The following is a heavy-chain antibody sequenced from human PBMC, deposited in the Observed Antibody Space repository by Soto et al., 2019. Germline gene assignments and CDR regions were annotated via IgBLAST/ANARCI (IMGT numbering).Heavy chain of an antibody. Sequence: GGSLRLSCAASGFTFSSYSMNWVRQAPGKGLEWVSYISSSSSTMHYADSVKGRFTISRDNAKNSLFLHMNSLRDEDTAVYYCARDSTDADSGSYSGDYWGQGTLVTVSS. CDR3: ARDSTDADSGSYSGDY. J-gene: IGHJ4*02. V-gene: IGHV3-48*02. CDR1: GFTFSSYS. CDR2: ISSSSSTM. D-gene: IGHD1-26*01.